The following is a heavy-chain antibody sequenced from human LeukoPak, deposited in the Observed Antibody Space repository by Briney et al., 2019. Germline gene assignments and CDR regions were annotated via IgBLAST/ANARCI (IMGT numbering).Heavy chain of an antibody. J-gene: IGHJ4*02. Sequence: PGGSLRLSCAASGFTISSIAMTWVRQAQGQGLEWVSTIRSNGDTAYNADSVRGRFAISRDNSKNALFLQMNSLRVEDTAIYYCAKGQELDDGVFDSWGQGTLVTVSS. D-gene: IGHD1-1*01. V-gene: IGHV3-23*01. CDR2: IRSNGDTA. CDR3: AKGQELDDGVFDS. CDR1: GFTISSIA.